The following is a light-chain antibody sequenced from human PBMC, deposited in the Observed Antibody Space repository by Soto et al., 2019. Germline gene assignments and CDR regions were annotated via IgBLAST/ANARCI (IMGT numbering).Light chain of an antibody. CDR2: GAS. CDR1: QSVSSNY. J-gene: IGKJ1*01. V-gene: IGKV3-20*01. CDR3: QQYGSSPPWT. Sequence: EIVLTQSPGTLSLSPGERATLSCRANQSVSSNYLAWYQQKTGQAPRLLIYGASSRVTGTPDRFSGSGSGTDFTLTISRLEPEDFAVYYCQQYGSSPPWTFGQGTKVEIK.